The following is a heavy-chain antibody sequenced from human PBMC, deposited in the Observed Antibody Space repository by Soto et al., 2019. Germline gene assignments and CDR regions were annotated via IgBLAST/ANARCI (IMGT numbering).Heavy chain of an antibody. Sequence: SSETLSLTCTVSGGSTSSGGYYWSWIRQHPGKGLEWIGYIYYSGSTYYNPSLKSRVTISVDTSKNQFSLKLSSVTAADTAVYYCARGGIAGTHVDYWGQGTLVTVSS. CDR1: GGSTSSGGYY. D-gene: IGHD1-20*01. CDR3: ARGGIAGTHVDY. J-gene: IGHJ4*02. V-gene: IGHV4-31*03. CDR2: IYYSGST.